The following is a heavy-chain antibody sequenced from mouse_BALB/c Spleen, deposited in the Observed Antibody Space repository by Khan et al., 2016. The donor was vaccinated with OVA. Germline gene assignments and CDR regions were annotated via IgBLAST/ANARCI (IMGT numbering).Heavy chain of an antibody. Sequence: LVESGPELKKPGETVKISCKASGYTFTNYGMNWVKKAPGKGLKWMGWINTNTGEPTYGEEFKGRFAFSLETSASTAYLQINSLKNDDTATYFCARSRWLLPAMDYWGQGTSVTVSS. CDR1: GYTFTNYG. J-gene: IGHJ4*01. D-gene: IGHD2-3*01. V-gene: IGHV9-3*02. CDR3: ARSRWLLPAMDY. CDR2: INTNTGEP.